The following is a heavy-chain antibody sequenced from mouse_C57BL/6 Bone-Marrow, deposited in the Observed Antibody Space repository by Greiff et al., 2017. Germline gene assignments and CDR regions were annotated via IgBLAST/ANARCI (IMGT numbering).Heavy chain of an antibody. J-gene: IGHJ4*01. CDR1: GYTFTSYW. V-gene: IGHV1-74*01. CDR2: IHPSDSDT. D-gene: IGHD2-4*01. Sequence: VKLQQPGAELVKPGASVKVSCKASGYTFTSYWMHWVKQRPGQGLEWIGRIHPSDSDTNYNQKFKGKATLTVDKSSSTAYMQLSSLTSEDSAVYYCAIYGIYYDYDGDYYAMDYWGQGTSVTVSS. CDR3: AIYGIYYDYDGDYYAMDY.